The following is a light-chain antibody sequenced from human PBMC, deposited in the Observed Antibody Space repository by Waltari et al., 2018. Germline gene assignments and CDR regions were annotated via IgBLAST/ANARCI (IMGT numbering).Light chain of an antibody. CDR3: QHYVNLPVT. J-gene: IGKJ1*01. CDR1: QSVSRA. Sequence: EIVLTQSPGPLSLSPGERATLSCRASQSVSRALPWYQQKPGQAPRLLIYAASTRATGVPDRFSGSGSGTDFSLTISRLDPEDFAVYYCQHYVNLPVTFGQGTKVEI. V-gene: IGKV3-20*01. CDR2: AAS.